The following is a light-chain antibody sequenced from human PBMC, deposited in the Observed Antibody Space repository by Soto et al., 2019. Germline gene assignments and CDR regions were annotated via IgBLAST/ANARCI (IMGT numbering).Light chain of an antibody. CDR2: KAS. CDR3: LQYETYWT. CDR1: QTISDW. J-gene: IGKJ1*01. V-gene: IGKV1-5*03. Sequence: IQMTQCPATLSGSVGDRVTITCRASQTISDWLAWHQQKPGKAPKLLIYKASSLESGVPSRFSGSGSGTEFTLTISSPQPDDFATYYCLQYETYWTFGQGTKVDIK.